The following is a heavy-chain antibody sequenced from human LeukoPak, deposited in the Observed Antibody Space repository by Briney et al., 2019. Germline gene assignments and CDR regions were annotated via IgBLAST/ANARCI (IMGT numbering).Heavy chain of an antibody. J-gene: IGHJ3*02. CDR1: GFTFDDYG. Sequence: GGSLRLSCAACGFTFDDYGMSWVRHAGGKGLEWVLGMNWNGGRTVYADSGKGRFYIYRDNDKHSLYLQMNSLRAEDTAVYYCARDTIYAVAVNAFDIWGQGTMVTVSS. D-gene: IGHD6-19*01. CDR2: MNWNGGRT. CDR3: ARDTIYAVAVNAFDI. V-gene: IGHV3-20*04.